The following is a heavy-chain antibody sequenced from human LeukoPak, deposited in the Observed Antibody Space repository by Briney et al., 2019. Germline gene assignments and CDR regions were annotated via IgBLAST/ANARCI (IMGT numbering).Heavy chain of an antibody. CDR3: TRSISPGYSSGWYFGEFDY. CDR1: GFTFSGSA. CDR2: IRSKANSYAT. D-gene: IGHD6-19*01. Sequence: GGSLRLSCAASGFTFSGSAMHWVRQASGKGLEWVGRIRSKANSYATAYAASVEGRFTISRDDSKNTAYLQMNSLKTEDTAVYYCTRSISPGYSSGWYFGEFDYWGQGTLVTVSS. J-gene: IGHJ4*02. V-gene: IGHV3-73*01.